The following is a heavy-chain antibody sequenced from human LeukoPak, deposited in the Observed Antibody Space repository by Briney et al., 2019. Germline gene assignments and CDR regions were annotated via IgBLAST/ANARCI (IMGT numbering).Heavy chain of an antibody. CDR1: GSSISYV. Sequence: AGGSLRLSCAASGSSISYVMTWLGQAPGSGVEGVSTLSASGGSTYYADAVKGRFTISRDNSKNTLYLQMSSLRAEDTAVYFCAKDLILVLPAAYDYWGQGTLVTVSS. CDR2: LSASGGST. CDR3: AKDLILVLPAAYDY. V-gene: IGHV3-23*01. D-gene: IGHD2-2*01. J-gene: IGHJ4*02.